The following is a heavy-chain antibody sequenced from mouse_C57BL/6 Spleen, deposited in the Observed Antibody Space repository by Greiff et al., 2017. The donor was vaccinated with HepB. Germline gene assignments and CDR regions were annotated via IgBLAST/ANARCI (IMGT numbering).Heavy chain of an antibody. CDR3: ARSHPPDGYYDAMDY. Sequence: VQLQQSGAELAKPGASVKLSCKASGYTFTSYWMHWVKQRPGQGLEWIGYINPSSGYTKYNQKFKDKATLTADKSSSTAYMQLSSLTYEDSEVYYCARSHPPDGYYDAMDYWGQGTSVTVSS. CDR1: GYTFTSYW. CDR2: INPSSGYT. D-gene: IGHD2-3*01. V-gene: IGHV1-7*01. J-gene: IGHJ4*01.